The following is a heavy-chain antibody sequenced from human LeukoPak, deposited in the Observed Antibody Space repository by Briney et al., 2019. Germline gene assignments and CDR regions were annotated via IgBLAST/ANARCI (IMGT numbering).Heavy chain of an antibody. V-gene: IGHV3-23*01. J-gene: IGHJ1*01. CDR3: ATELRFYTVQH. D-gene: IGHD1-7*01. Sequence: GGSLRLSCAASGFTFINYAMSWVRQAPGKGLEWVSTISASAGSTYNADSVKGRFTISRDNSKNTLYLQMNSLRAEDTAVYYCATELRFYTVQHWGQGTLVTVSS. CDR2: ISASAGST. CDR1: GFTFINYA.